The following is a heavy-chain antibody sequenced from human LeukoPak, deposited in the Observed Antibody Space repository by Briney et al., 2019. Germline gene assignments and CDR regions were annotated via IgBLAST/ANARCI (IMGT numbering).Heavy chain of an antibody. Sequence: GGSLRLSCAASGFTFSDYYMSWIRQAPGKGLEYVSAISSNGGSTYYANSVKGRFTISRDNSKNTLYLQMGSLRAEDMAVYYCARVYDSSGPHRGSYFDYWGQGTLVTVSS. J-gene: IGHJ4*02. D-gene: IGHD3-22*01. V-gene: IGHV3-64*01. CDR2: ISSNGGST. CDR3: ARVYDSSGPHRGSYFDY. CDR1: GFTFSDYY.